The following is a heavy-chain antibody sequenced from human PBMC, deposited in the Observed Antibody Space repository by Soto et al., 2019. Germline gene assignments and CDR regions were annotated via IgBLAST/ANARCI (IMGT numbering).Heavy chain of an antibody. V-gene: IGHV4-34*01. CDR2: SNHSGST. CDR3: ARGAAATRGWFDP. Sequence: QVQLQQWGAGLLKPSETLSLTCAVYGGSFSGYYWSWIRQPPGKGLEWIGESNHSGSTNYNPALKSRVTISVDTSKNQFSLKLSSVTAADTAVYYCARGAAATRGWFDPWGQGTLVTVSS. D-gene: IGHD2-15*01. CDR1: GGSFSGYY. J-gene: IGHJ5*02.